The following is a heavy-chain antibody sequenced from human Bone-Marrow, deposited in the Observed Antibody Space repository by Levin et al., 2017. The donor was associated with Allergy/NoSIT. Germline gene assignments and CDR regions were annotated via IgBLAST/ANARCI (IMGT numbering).Heavy chain of an antibody. D-gene: IGHD3-22*01. Sequence: SETLSLTCTVSGGSISSADYYWNWIRQPPGKGLEWIGYIYYSGSTYYNPSLKSRVTISVDTSKNQFSLKLSSVTAADTAVYYCARDWATYYYDSSGYYYNWFDPWGQGTLVTVSS. CDR3: ARDWATYYYDSSGYYYNWFDP. CDR1: GGSISSADYY. V-gene: IGHV4-30-4*01. CDR2: IYYSGST. J-gene: IGHJ5*02.